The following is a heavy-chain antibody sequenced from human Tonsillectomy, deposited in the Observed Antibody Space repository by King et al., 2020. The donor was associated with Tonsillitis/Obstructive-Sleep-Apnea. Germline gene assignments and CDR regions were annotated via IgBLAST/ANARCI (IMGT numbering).Heavy chain of an antibody. J-gene: IGHJ4*02. V-gene: IGHV4-61*01. CDR3: ARYCSSTSCYRRGSFDY. D-gene: IGHD2-2*02. Sequence: QLQLQESGPGLVKPSETLSLTCTVSGGSVSSGSYYWSWIRQPPGKGLEWIGYIYYSGGTNYNPSLKSRVTISVDTSKNQFSLKLSSVTAADTAVYYCARYCSSTSCYRRGSFDYWGQGTLVTVSS. CDR2: IYYSGGT. CDR1: GGSVSSGSYY.